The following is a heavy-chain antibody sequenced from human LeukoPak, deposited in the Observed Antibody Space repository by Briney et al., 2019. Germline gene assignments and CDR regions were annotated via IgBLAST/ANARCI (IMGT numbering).Heavy chain of an antibody. J-gene: IGHJ6*02. V-gene: IGHV3-43*01. Sequence: GGSLRLSCAASGFTFDDYTMHWVRQAPGKGLEWVSLISWDGGSTYYADSVKGRFTISRDNSKNSLYLQMNSLRTEDTALYYCAKDIGYPYYYDMDVWGQGTTVTVSS. CDR2: ISWDGGST. D-gene: IGHD5-12*01. CDR3: AKDIGYPYYYDMDV. CDR1: GFTFDDYT.